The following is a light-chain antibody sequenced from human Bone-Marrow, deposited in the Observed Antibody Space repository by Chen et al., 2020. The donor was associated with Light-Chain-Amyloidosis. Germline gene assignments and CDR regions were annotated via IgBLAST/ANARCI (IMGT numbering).Light chain of an antibody. J-gene: IGLJ1*01. Sequence: QSALTQPASVSGSPGQSITISCTGTSSDVGGDNHVSWDQQHPDKAPKLMIYEVTNPPSWVPYRFSGSKSDNTASLTLSGLQTEDEADYFCSSYTITNTLVFGSGTRVTVL. V-gene: IGLV2-14*01. CDR1: SSDVGGDNH. CDR3: SSYTITNTLV. CDR2: EVT.